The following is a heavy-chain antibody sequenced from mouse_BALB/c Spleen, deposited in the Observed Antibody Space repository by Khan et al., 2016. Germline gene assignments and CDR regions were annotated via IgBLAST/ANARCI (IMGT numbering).Heavy chain of an antibody. D-gene: IGHD1-1*01. V-gene: IGHV5-6-3*01. CDR1: GFTFSSYG. J-gene: IGHJ4*01. Sequence: EVELVESGGGLVQPGGSLKLSCAASGFTFSSYGMSWVRQTPDKRLELVATINSNGGSTYYPDSVKGRFTISRDNAKNTLYLQLSSLKSEDTAMYDCARVFPTVVPAIDERGQRDSVTVSS. CDR3: ARVFPTVVPAIDE. CDR2: INSNGGST.